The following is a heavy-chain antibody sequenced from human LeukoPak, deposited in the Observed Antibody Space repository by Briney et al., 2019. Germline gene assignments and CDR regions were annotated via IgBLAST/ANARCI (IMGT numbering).Heavy chain of an antibody. Sequence: GSLRLSCAASGFTFSSYAMSWVRQAPGKGLEWVSAISGSGGSTCYADSVKGRFTISRDNSKNTLYLQMNSLRAEDTAVYYCAKGGIVVVPAAQGHFQHWGQGTLVTVSS. J-gene: IGHJ1*01. CDR3: AKGGIVVVPAAQGHFQH. CDR2: ISGSGGST. D-gene: IGHD2-2*01. V-gene: IGHV3-23*01. CDR1: GFTFSSYA.